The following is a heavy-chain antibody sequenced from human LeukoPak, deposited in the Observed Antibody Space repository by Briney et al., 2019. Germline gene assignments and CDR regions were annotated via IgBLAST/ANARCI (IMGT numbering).Heavy chain of an antibody. V-gene: IGHV1-69*04. J-gene: IGHJ1*01. D-gene: IGHD2-21*01. Sequence: SVKVSCKASGGTFSSYAISWVRQAPGQGPEWMGRIIPILGIANYAQKFQGRVTITADKSTSTAYMELSSLRSEDTAVYYCARDESTSILWWWGQGTLVTVSS. CDR1: GGTFSSYA. CDR3: ARDESTSILWW. CDR2: IIPILGIA.